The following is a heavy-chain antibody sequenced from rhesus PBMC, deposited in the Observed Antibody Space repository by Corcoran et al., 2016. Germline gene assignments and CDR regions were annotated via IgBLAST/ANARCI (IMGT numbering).Heavy chain of an antibody. J-gene: IGHJ6*01. CDR3: ARFRRYYGLDS. V-gene: IGHV4S10*01. CDR1: GVSSRTIHL. CDR2: NYGSSTST. Sequence: VQLQESGPGVVTPSGTLSLTCAFSGVSSRTIHLWGWVRRTPGEGMAGIGYNYGSSTSTNCNPSLKSRVTISKDTSKNQFSLKLSSVTAADTAVYYCARFRRYYGLDSWGQGVVVTVSS.